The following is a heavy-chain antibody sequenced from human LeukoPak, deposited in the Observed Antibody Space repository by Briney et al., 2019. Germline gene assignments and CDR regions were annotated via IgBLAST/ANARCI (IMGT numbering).Heavy chain of an antibody. CDR3: ARGHDYYGCWSCYLFDP. CDR2: INHSGST. V-gene: IGHV4-34*01. D-gene: IGHD3-3*01. CDR1: GGSFSGYY. J-gene: IGHJ5*02. Sequence: SETLSLTCAVYGGSFSGYYWSWIRQPPGKGLEWIGEINHSGSTNYNPSLKSRVTISVDTSKNQFSLKLSSVTAADTAVYYCARGHDYYGCWSCYLFDPWGQGTLVTVSS.